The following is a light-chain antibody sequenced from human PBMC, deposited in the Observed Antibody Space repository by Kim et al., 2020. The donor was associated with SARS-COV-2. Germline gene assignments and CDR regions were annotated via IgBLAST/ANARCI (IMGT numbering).Light chain of an antibody. Sequence: EIVLTQSPATLSLSPGERATLSCRASQSVSSYLAWNQQKPGQAPRLLIYDASNRATGIPARFSGSGSGTDFTLTISSLEPEDFAVYYCQQRSNWPPMYTFGQGTKLEI. CDR2: DAS. CDR1: QSVSSY. J-gene: IGKJ2*01. CDR3: QQRSNWPPMYT. V-gene: IGKV3-11*01.